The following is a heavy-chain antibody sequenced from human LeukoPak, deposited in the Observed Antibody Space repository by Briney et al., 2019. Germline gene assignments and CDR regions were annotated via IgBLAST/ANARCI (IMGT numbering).Heavy chain of an antibody. Sequence: GGSLRLSCAASGFTFNNYAMSWVRQAPGKGLEWVSAISGSSTSYADSVKGRFTISRDNSKNTLYLQMNSLRAEDTAIYYCAKDHLTKGHDWGQGTLVTVSS. CDR2: ISGSST. J-gene: IGHJ1*01. CDR3: AKDHLTKGHD. CDR1: GFTFNNYA. V-gene: IGHV3-23*01. D-gene: IGHD3-9*01.